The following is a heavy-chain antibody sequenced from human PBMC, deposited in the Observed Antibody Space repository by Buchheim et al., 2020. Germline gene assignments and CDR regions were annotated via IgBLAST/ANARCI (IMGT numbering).Heavy chain of an antibody. Sequence: EVQVLESGGDLVQPGGSLRLSCAASGFTFSSYAMSWVRQAPGKGLEWVSAISGSGSSTYYADPVKGRFTISRDNSKKMLYLQMSNLRAEDTAVYYCAKGPSGDFWSGYYGADYWGQGTL. J-gene: IGHJ4*02. CDR1: GFTFSSYA. CDR3: AKGPSGDFWSGYYGADY. D-gene: IGHD3-3*01. CDR2: ISGSGSST. V-gene: IGHV3-23*01.